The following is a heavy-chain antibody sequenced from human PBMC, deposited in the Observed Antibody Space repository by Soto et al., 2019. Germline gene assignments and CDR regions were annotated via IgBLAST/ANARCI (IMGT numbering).Heavy chain of an antibody. Sequence: GGALRLSCEASGFTFNTYSMHWVRQPPGKGLEWLAAIWYDGTQKYYADSVKGRFIISRDNSKKTLYLEMNSLRAEDTAVYYCARAGGTTVTGLWHFDSWGQGTLVTVSS. J-gene: IGHJ4*02. CDR2: IWYDGTQK. CDR3: ARAGGTTVTGLWHFDS. V-gene: IGHV3-33*01. D-gene: IGHD4-17*01. CDR1: GFTFNTYS.